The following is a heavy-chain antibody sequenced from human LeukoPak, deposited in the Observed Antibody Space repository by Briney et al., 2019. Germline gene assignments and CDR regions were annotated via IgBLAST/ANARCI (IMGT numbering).Heavy chain of an antibody. CDR2: ISSSGSTI. CDR1: GFTFSDYY. CDR3: AREWELAFDY. D-gene: IGHD1-26*01. Sequence: PGGSLRLSCAASGFTFSDYYMSWIRQAPGKGLEWVSYISSSGSTIYYADSVKGGFTISRDNSKNTLYLQMNSLRAEDTAVYYCAREWELAFDYWGQGTLVTVSS. J-gene: IGHJ4*02. V-gene: IGHV3-11*04.